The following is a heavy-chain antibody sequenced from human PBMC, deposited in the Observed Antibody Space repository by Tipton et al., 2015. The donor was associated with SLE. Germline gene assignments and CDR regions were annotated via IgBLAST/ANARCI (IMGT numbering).Heavy chain of an antibody. J-gene: IGHJ5*02. D-gene: IGHD6-13*01. V-gene: IGHV4-38-2*01. CDR1: GYSISSGYY. CDR3: ARGYSSSWYPAETAYWFDP. Sequence: TLSLTCAVSGYSISSGYYWGWIRQPPGKGLEWIGYIYYSGSTNYNPSLKSRVTISVDTSKNQFSLKLSSVTAADTAVYYCARGYSSSWYPAETAYWFDPWGQGTLVTVSS. CDR2: IYYSGST.